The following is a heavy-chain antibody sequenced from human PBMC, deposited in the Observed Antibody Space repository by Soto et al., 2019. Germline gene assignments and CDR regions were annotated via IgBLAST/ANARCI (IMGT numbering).Heavy chain of an antibody. Sequence: PSETLSLTCTVSGGSISGYYWSWLRQPPGKGLEWIGYIYNIGSTNYNPSLKSRVTISVDTSKNQFSLKLSSVTAADTAVYYCARGGGVYYFDYWGQGTLVTVSS. V-gene: IGHV4-59*01. CDR3: ARGGGVYYFDY. J-gene: IGHJ4*02. D-gene: IGHD2-8*02. CDR2: IYNIGST. CDR1: GGSISGYY.